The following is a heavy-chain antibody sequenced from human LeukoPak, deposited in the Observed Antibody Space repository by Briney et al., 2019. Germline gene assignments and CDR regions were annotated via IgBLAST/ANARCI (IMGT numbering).Heavy chain of an antibody. V-gene: IGHV4-34*01. J-gene: IGHJ5*02. D-gene: IGHD3-10*01. CDR3: ARRRGYPIGPFDP. CDR2: INHSGST. CDR1: GGSFSGYY. Sequence: SETLSLTCAVYGGSFSGYYWSWIRQPPGKGLEWIGEINHSGSTNYNPSLKSRVTISVDTSKNQFSLKLSSVTAADTAVYYCARRRGYPIGPFDPWGQGTLVTVSS.